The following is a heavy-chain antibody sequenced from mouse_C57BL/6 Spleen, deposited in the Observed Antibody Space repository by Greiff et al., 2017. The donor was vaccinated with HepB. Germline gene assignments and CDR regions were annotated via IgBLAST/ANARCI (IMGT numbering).Heavy chain of an antibody. CDR3: ARWATTVVKDAMDY. CDR2: INPGSGGT. Sequence: QVQLQQSGAELVRPGTSVKVSCKASGYAFTNYLIEWVKQRPGQGLEWIGVINPGSGGTNYNEKFKGKATLTADKSSSTAYMQLSSLTSEDSAVYFCARWATTVVKDAMDYWGQGTSVTVSS. D-gene: IGHD1-1*01. V-gene: IGHV1-54*01. J-gene: IGHJ4*01. CDR1: GYAFTNYL.